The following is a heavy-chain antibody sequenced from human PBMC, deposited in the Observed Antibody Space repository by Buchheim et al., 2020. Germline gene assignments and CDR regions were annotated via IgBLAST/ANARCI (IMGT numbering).Heavy chain of an antibody. V-gene: IGHV3-11*01. J-gene: IGHJ6*02. D-gene: IGHD5-12*01. CDR2: INSSGSTI. CDR1: GFTFSDYY. Sequence: QVQLVESGGGLVKPGGSLRLSCAASGFTFSDYYMSWIRQAPGKGLEWVSYINSSGSTIYYADSVKGRFTISRDKAKNSLYLQMNSLGAEDTAVYYCARDLLIVATTNYYYYYGMDVWGQGTT. CDR3: ARDLLIVATTNYYYYYGMDV.